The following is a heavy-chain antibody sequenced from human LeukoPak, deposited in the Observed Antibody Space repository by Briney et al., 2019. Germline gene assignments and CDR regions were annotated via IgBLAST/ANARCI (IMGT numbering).Heavy chain of an antibody. CDR2: FYPAGGQF. D-gene: IGHD2-2*01. V-gene: IGHV1-24*01. CDR3: ATGVICATTTCPGYRNFYFFMDV. CDR1: GFTLSELS. J-gene: IGHJ6*03. Sequence: GASVKVSCKVSGFTLSELSMHWERQAPGKGLEWVGGFYPAGGQFIYGQSFRGRVILTEDPSTNTAFMEVTSMRPDDTAVYYCATGVICATTTCPGYRNFYFFMDVWGEGTAVTVSS.